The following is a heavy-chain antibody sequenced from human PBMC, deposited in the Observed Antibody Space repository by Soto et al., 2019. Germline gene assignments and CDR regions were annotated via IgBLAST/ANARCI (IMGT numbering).Heavy chain of an antibody. Sequence: QVQLVQSGAEVKKPGASVKVSCKASGYTFTSYDINWVRQATGQGLEWMGWMNPNSGNTGYAQKFQGRVTMTRNTSISTAYMELSSLRSEDTAVYYCARAFSDHGSGSYLPRWLVGRDYYYYYYGMDVWGQGTTVTVSS. J-gene: IGHJ6*02. CDR3: ARAFSDHGSGSYLPRWLVGRDYYYYYYGMDV. CDR2: MNPNSGNT. CDR1: GYTFTSYD. D-gene: IGHD3-10*01. V-gene: IGHV1-8*01.